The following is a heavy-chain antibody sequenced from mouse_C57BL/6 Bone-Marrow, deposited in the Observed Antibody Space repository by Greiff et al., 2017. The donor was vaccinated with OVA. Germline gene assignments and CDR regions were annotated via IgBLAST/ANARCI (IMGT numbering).Heavy chain of an antibody. CDR3: TTRGGVVSPFAY. Sequence: EVQGVESGAELVRPGASVKLSCTASGFNIKDDYMHWVKQRPEQGLEWIGWIDPENGDTEYASKFQGKATITADTSSNTAYLQLSSLTSEDTAVYYCTTRGGVVSPFAYWGQGILVTVSA. CDR1: GFNIKDDY. V-gene: IGHV14-4*01. D-gene: IGHD1-1*01. CDR2: IDPENGDT. J-gene: IGHJ3*01.